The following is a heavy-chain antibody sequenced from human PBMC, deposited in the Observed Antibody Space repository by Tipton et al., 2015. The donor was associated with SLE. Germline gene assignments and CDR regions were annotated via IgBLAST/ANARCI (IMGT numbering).Heavy chain of an antibody. CDR3: AARSGYYYNGAFDI. D-gene: IGHD3-22*01. J-gene: IGHJ3*02. V-gene: IGHV1-2*02. Sequence: QVQLVQSGAEVKKPGASVKVSCKASGYSFFDYYLHWVRQAPGQGLEWMGWINPKGGVTNYAEKFKDRVTVTRDTSISTVYMEINWLRSDDTAVYYCAARSGYYYNGAFDIWGQGTMVIVSS. CDR1: GYSFFDYY. CDR2: INPKGGVT.